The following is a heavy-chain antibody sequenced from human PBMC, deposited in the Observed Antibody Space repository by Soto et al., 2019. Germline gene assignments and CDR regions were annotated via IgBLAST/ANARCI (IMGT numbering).Heavy chain of an antibody. V-gene: IGHV1-2*02. J-gene: IGHJ3*02. D-gene: IGHD6-13*01. CDR2: INPNSGGT. Sequence: ASVKVSCKASGYTFTGSYMHWVRQAPGQGVEWMGWINPNSGGTNYAQKFQGRVSMTRETSVSTAYMVLSRLRSDDRAVYFCSALVDAFDIWGRGTMVAVSS. CDR1: GYTFTGSY. CDR3: SALVDAFDI.